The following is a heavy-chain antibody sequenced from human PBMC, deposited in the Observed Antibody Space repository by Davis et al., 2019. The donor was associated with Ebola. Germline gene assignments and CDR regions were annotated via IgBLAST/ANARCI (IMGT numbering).Heavy chain of an antibody. J-gene: IGHJ6*02. D-gene: IGHD2-8*02. CDR2: ISGSGGST. CDR3: ARDYCTGGVCYAGGPDYYYYGMDV. V-gene: IGHV3-23*01. Sequence: GESLKISCAASGFTVSSNYMSWVRQAPGKGLEWVSAISGSGGSTYYADSVKGRFTISRDNSKNTLYLQMNSLRAEDTAVYYCARDYCTGGVCYAGGPDYYYYGMDVWGQGTTVTVSS. CDR1: GFTVSSNY.